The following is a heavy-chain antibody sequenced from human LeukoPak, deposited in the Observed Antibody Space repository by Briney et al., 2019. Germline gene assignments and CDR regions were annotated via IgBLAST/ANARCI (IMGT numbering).Heavy chain of an antibody. CDR2: IYYSGST. V-gene: IGHV4-59*08. CDR1: GGSISSYY. D-gene: IGHD4-17*01. CDR3: ARNYGDYAVPFDY. Sequence: SETLSLTCTVSGGSISSYYWSWIRQPPGKGLEWVGYIYYSGSTNYNPSLKSRVTISVDTSKNQFSLKRSSVTAADTAVYYCARNYGDYAVPFDYWGQGTLVTVSS. J-gene: IGHJ4*02.